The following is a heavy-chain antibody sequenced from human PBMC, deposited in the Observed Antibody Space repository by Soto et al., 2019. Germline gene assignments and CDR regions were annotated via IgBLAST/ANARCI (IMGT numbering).Heavy chain of an antibody. V-gene: IGHV4-59*01. CDR2: IYYSGST. Sequence: SETLSLTCTVPGGSISSYFWSWIRQPPGKGLEWIAYIYYSGSTNYNPSLKSRVTISVDTSKNQFSLRLSSVTAADTAVYYCARYPCSSNSCHYSDYWGQGTLVTVSS. CDR3: ARYPCSSNSCHYSDY. CDR1: GGSISSYF. J-gene: IGHJ4*02. D-gene: IGHD2-2*01.